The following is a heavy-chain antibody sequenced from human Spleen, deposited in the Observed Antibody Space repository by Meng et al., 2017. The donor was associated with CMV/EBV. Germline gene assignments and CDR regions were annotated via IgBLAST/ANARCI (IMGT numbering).Heavy chain of an antibody. V-gene: IGHV5-51*01. CDR3: ARLRAEAGVDY. J-gene: IGHJ4*02. D-gene: IGHD6-19*01. CDR2: IYPDDSDS. CDR1: GYSSTSYW. Sequence: GGSLRLSCKGSGYSSTSYWIGWVRQMPGKGLEWMGIIYPDDSDSRYSPSFQGQVTISADKSITTAYLQWSGLKASATAMYYCARLRAEAGVDYWGQGTLVTVSS.